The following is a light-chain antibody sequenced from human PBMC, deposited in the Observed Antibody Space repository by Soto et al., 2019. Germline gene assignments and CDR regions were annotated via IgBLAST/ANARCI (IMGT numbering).Light chain of an antibody. Sequence: EIVLTQSPATLSLSPGERATLSCRASQSVGSYLVWYQQKPGQAPRLLIYDASNRATGIPARFSGRGSGTDFTLTISGLEPEDFAVYYCQQRSNWPRTFGGGTKVEIK. CDR3: QQRSNWPRT. V-gene: IGKV3-11*01. CDR1: QSVGSY. CDR2: DAS. J-gene: IGKJ4*01.